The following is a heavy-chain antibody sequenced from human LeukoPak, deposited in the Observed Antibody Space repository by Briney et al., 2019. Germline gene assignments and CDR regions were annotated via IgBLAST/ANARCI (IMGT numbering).Heavy chain of an antibody. CDR3: ARDWFGYGDYEGEYGMDV. CDR2: ISSSSSTI. Sequence: NPGGTLRLSCAASGFTFSDYYMSWSRQAPGQGLVGGSCISSSSSTIYYTESLKGRLTTSVDNAKNSLYLQMNSLRAEDTAVYYCARDWFGYGDYEGEYGMDVWGQGTTVTVS. D-gene: IGHD4-17*01. J-gene: IGHJ6*02. CDR1: GFTFSDYY. V-gene: IGHV3-11*01.